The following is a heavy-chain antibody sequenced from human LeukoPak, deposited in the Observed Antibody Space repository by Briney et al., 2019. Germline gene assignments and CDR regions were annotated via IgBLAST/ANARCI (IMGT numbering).Heavy chain of an antibody. Sequence: PSETLSLTCTVSGGSISSHYWSWIRQPPGKGLEWIGYIYYSGSTNYNPSLKSRVTISVDTSKNQFSLKLSSVTAADTAVYYCARDHPYYFDYWGQGTLSPSPQ. CDR2: IYYSGST. J-gene: IGHJ4*02. V-gene: IGHV4-59*11. CDR1: GGSISSHY. CDR3: ARDHPYYFDY.